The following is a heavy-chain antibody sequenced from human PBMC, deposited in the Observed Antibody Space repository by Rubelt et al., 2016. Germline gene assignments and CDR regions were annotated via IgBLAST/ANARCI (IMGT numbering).Heavy chain of an antibody. CDR1: GGSFIGYY. CDR2: INHRGST. CDR3: ARNESAGSSWPFDD. J-gene: IGHJ4*02. Sequence: QVQLQQWGAGLLKPSETLSLTCAVYGGSFIGYYWSWIRQPPGKGLEWIGEINHRGSTNYNSSLKSRVTISVDTSMNQCPRKLASWTAAATDVYYCARNESAGSSWPFDDWGQGTQVTVS. V-gene: IGHV4-34*01. D-gene: IGHD6-13*01.